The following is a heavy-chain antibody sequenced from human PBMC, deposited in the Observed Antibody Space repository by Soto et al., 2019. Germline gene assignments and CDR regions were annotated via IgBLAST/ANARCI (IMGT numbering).Heavy chain of an antibody. J-gene: IGHJ4*02. Sequence: PGGSLRLSCAASGFTFDDYAMHWVRQAPGKGLEWVSGISWNSGSIGYADSVKGRFTISRDNAKNSLYLQMNSLRAEDTALYYCAKDLGADSSGWYLVDYWGQGTLVTVSS. CDR1: GFTFDDYA. CDR2: ISWNSGSI. D-gene: IGHD6-19*01. V-gene: IGHV3-9*01. CDR3: AKDLGADSSGWYLVDY.